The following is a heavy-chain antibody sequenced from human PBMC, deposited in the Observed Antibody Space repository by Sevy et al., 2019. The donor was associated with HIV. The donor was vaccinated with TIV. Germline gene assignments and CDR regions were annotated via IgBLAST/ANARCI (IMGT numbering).Heavy chain of an antibody. Sequence: ASVKVSCKASGYTLNNYGISWVRQAPGQGLEWIGWITAYKDNTNYAQNFQGRVTMTTDTSTSTAYMELRSLRSDDTAVDYCCGVDPYYEFGDVWGQGTTVTVSS. CDR1: GYTLNNYG. CDR2: ITAYKDNT. D-gene: IGHD3-3*01. J-gene: IGHJ6*02. CDR3: CGVDPYYEFGDV. V-gene: IGHV1-18*01.